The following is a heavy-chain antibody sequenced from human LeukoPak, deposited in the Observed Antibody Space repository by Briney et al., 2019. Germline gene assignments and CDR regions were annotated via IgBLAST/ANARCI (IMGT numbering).Heavy chain of an antibody. D-gene: IGHD7-27*01. CDR1: GESFSAYY. Sequence: SETLSLTCAVYGESFSAYYWSWIRQPPGKGLEWIGEINHSGSTNYNPSLKSRVTISVDTSKNQFSLKLNSVTAADTAVYYCAAAGPGHWGQGTLVTVSS. CDR3: AAAGPGH. J-gene: IGHJ4*02. CDR2: INHSGST. V-gene: IGHV4-34*01.